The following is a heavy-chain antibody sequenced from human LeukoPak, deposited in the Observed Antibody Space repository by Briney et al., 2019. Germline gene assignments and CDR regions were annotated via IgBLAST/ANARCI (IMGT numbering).Heavy chain of an antibody. CDR2: INTKSKAI. CDR1: GFTFSSYT. J-gene: IGHJ4*02. D-gene: IGHD3-9*01. CDR3: VRDQDWAFDY. V-gene: IGHV3-48*01. Sequence: PGGSLRLSCAASGFTFSSYTMNCIRQAPGKGLEWISFINTKSKAIYYADSVKGRFTISRDNARNLLHLQMNSLRAEDTALYFCVRDQDWAFDYWGQGTLVTVSS.